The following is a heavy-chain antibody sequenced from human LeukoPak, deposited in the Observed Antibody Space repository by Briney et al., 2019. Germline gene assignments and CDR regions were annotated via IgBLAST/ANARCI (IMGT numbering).Heavy chain of an antibody. J-gene: IGHJ6*02. V-gene: IGHV3-73*01. CDR1: GFTVSGSA. CDR3: ARDPPLTQGYGMGV. Sequence: GGSLRLSCAASGFTVSGSAMQRVRQASGQGLEWGGRIRSKPNNYATAYAASVKGRFTISRDDSKNTAYLQMNSLKTEDTAVYYCARDPPLTQGYGMGVWGQGTMVTVSS. D-gene: IGHD2-15*01. CDR2: IRSKPNNYAT.